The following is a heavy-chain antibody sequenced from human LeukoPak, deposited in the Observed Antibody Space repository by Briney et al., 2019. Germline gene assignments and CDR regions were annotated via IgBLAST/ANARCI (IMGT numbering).Heavy chain of an antibody. CDR1: GYSISNGYY. D-gene: IGHD3-22*01. CDR2: IHHSGST. Sequence: SETLSLTCDVSGYSISNGYYWGWIRQPPGKGLEWIGTIHHSGSTYYNPSLKSRVSISVDTSKNQFSLRLTSVTAADTAVYYCARDGPYYYDSSGYEGGWGQGTLVTVSS. CDR3: ARDGPYYYDSSGYEGG. V-gene: IGHV4-38-2*02. J-gene: IGHJ4*02.